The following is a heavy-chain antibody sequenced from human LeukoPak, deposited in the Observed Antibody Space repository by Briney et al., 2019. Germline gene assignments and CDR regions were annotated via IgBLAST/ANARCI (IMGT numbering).Heavy chain of an antibody. CDR2: IYYSGST. V-gene: IGHV4-39*01. CDR3: ARRAYGSGTGFDY. Sequence: SETLSLTCTVSGGSISSSSYYWGWIRQPPGKGLEWIGSIYYSGSTYYYPSLKSRVTISVDTSKNQFSLKLSSVTAADTAVYYCARRAYGSGTGFDYWGQGTLVTVSS. D-gene: IGHD3-10*01. J-gene: IGHJ4*02. CDR1: GGSISSSSYY.